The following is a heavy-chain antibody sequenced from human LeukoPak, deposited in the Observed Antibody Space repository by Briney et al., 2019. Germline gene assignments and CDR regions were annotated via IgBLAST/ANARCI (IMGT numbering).Heavy chain of an antibody. CDR1: GFTFSSYS. D-gene: IGHD6-19*01. J-gene: IGHJ4*02. Sequence: GGSLRLSCAASGFTFSSYSMNWVRQAPGKGLEWVSSISSSSSYIYYADSVKGRFTISRDNAKNSLYLQMNSLRAEDTAVYYCAKDLGLEGAVAGHYWGQGTLVTVSS. CDR2: ISSSSSYI. CDR3: AKDLGLEGAVAGHY. V-gene: IGHV3-21*01.